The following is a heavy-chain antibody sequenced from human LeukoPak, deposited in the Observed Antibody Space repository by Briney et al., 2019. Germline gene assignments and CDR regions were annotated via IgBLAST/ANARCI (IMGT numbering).Heavy chain of an antibody. D-gene: IGHD6-19*01. J-gene: IGHJ4*02. CDR3: AREFSSGADY. CDR2: ISSSSSYI. Sequence: PGGSLRLSCAASGFTFSSYSMNWVRQAPGKGLEWVSSISSSSSYIYYADSVKGRFTISRDNAKNSLYLQMTSLRAEDTAVYYCAREFSSGADYWGQGTLVTVSS. V-gene: IGHV3-21*01. CDR1: GFTFSSYS.